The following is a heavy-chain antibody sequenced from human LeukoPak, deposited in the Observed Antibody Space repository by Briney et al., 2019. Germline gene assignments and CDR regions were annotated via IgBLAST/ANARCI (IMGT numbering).Heavy chain of an antibody. CDR2: ISGSGGST. CDR1: GFTFSNYA. J-gene: IGHJ6*02. D-gene: IGHD2-15*01. V-gene: IGHV3-23*01. Sequence: GGSLRLSCAAFGFTFSNYAMSWVRQAPGKGLDWVSAISGSGGSTYYADSVKGRFTISRDNSKNTLYLQMNSLRAEDTAVYYCAKRYCSDGSCSFFYYYGMDVWGQGTTVTVSS. CDR3: AKRYCSDGSCSFFYYYGMDV.